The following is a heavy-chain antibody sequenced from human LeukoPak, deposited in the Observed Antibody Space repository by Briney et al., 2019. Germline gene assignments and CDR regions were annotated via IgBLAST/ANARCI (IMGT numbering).Heavy chain of an antibody. CDR3: ATVEVGAYGI. CDR2: IHYSGST. Sequence: SPTLSITSTVTGGSISSDDWGCSRQPPGKGLEWIAYIHYSGSTNYNPSLKSRVTMSIDTSKNQFSLKLSSVTAADTAVYYCATVEVGAYGIWGQGTMVTVSS. V-gene: IGHV4-59*08. J-gene: IGHJ3*02. CDR1: GGSISSDD. D-gene: IGHD3-3*01.